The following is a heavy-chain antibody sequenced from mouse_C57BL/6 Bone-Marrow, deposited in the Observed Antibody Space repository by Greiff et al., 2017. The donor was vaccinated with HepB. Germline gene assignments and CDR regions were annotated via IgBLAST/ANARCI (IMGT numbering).Heavy chain of an antibody. CDR2: IDPETGGT. CDR1: GYTFTDYE. Sequence: LQSGAELVRPGASVTLSCKASGYTFTDYEMHWVKQTPVHGLEWIGAIDPETGGTAYNQKFKGKAILTADKSSSTAYMELRSLTSEDSAVYYCTRSPSDAYWGQGTLGTVSA. CDR3: TRSPSDAY. D-gene: IGHD3-1*01. V-gene: IGHV1-15*01. J-gene: IGHJ3*01.